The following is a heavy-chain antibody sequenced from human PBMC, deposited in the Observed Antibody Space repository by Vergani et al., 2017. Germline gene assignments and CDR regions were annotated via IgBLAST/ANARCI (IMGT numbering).Heavy chain of an antibody. Sequence: QVQLQESGPGLVKPSQTLSLTCTVSGGSISSGSYYWSWIRQPAGKGLEWIGYIYYSGSTNYNPSLKSRVTISVDTSKNQFSLKLSSVTAADTAVYYCARSSYGGITMVRGVIIPTSAFDYWGQGTLVTVSS. J-gene: IGHJ4*02. D-gene: IGHD3-10*01. CDR2: IYYSGST. CDR1: GGSISSGSYY. V-gene: IGHV4-61*10. CDR3: ARSSYGGITMVRGVIIPTSAFDY.